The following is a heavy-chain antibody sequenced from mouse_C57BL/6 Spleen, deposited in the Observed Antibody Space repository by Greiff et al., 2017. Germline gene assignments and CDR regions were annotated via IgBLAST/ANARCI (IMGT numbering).Heavy chain of an antibody. Sequence: QVQLQQSGPGLVQPSQSLSITRTVSGFSLTSYGVHWVRQSPGKGLAWLGVIWSGGSTDYNAAFISRLGISKDNSKSQVFFKMNSLQADDTSIYYCGYGNYDYFDYWGQGTTLTVSS. CDR2: IWSGGST. J-gene: IGHJ2*01. CDR1: GFSLTSYG. V-gene: IGHV2-2*01. CDR3: GYGNYDYFDY. D-gene: IGHD2-1*01.